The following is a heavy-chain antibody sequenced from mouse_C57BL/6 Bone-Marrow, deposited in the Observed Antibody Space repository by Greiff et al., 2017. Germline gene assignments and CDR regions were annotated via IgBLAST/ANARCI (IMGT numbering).Heavy chain of an antibody. Sequence: VQLQQPGAELVKPGASVKLSCKASGYTFTSYWMHWVKQRPGRGLEWIGRIDPNSGGTKYNEKFKSKATLTVDKPSSTAYMQLGSLTSEDSAVYYCARGIYYDYDDAMDYWGQGTSVTVSS. V-gene: IGHV1-72*01. CDR1: GYTFTSYW. CDR2: IDPNSGGT. D-gene: IGHD2-4*01. CDR3: ARGIYYDYDDAMDY. J-gene: IGHJ4*01.